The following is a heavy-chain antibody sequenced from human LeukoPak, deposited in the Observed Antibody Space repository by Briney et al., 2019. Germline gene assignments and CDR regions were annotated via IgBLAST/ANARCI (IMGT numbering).Heavy chain of an antibody. Sequence: PGGSLRLSCAASGFTFSSYGMHWVRQAPGKGLEWVAVISYDGSNKYYADSVKGRFTISRDNSKNTLYLQMNGLRAEDTAVYYCAKGGGIAAAPPSDYWGQGTLVTVTS. D-gene: IGHD6-13*01. CDR2: ISYDGSNK. CDR3: AKGGGIAAAPPSDY. J-gene: IGHJ4*02. V-gene: IGHV3-30*18. CDR1: GFTFSSYG.